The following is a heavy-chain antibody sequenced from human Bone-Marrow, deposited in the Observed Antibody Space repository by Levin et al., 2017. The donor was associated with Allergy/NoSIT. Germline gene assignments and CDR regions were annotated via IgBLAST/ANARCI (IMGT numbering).Heavy chain of an antibody. CDR2: SNTDGSST. CDR3: ARGGSNYGPDY. Sequence: LTGGSLRLSCAASGFTFGNYWMHWVRQAPGRGLVCVSRSNTDGSSTTYADSVKGRFTISRDNAKNTLYLEMSSLRAEDTAVYFCARGGSNYGPDYWGQGTLVTVSP. J-gene: IGHJ4*02. D-gene: IGHD4-11*01. CDR1: GFTFGNYW. V-gene: IGHV3-74*01.